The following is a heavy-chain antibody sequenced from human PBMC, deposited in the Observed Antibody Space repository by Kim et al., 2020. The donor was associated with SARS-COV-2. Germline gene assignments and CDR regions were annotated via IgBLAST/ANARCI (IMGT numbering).Heavy chain of an antibody. J-gene: IGHJ4*02. D-gene: IGHD2-21*02. CDR3: ARAQFLAYCGGDCYSGYFDY. Sequence: SETLSLTCAVYGGSFSGYYWSWIRQPPGKGLEWIGEINHSGSTNYNPSLKSRVTISVDTSKNQFSLKLSSVTAADTAVYYCARAQFLAYCGGDCYSGYFDYWGQGTLVTVSS. CDR2: INHSGST. V-gene: IGHV4-34*01. CDR1: GGSFSGYY.